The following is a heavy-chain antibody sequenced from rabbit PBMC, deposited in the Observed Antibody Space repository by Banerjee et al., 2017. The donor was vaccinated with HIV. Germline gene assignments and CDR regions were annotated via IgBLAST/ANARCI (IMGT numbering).Heavy chain of an antibody. J-gene: IGHJ4*01. D-gene: IGHD6-1*01. CDR1: GFSFSNKYV. CDR2: IYTGDGNT. Sequence: QEQLEESGGDLVKPEGSLTLTCTASGFSFSNKYVMCWVRQAPGKGLEWIGCIYTGDGNTYYANWAKGRFTCSKTSSTTVTLQMTSLTAADTATYFCARALYVGYVGYGYGLDLWGPGTLVTVS. CDR3: ARALYVGYVGYGYGLDL. V-gene: IGHV1S45*01.